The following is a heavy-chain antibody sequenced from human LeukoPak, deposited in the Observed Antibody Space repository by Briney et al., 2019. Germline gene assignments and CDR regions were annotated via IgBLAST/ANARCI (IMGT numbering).Heavy chain of an antibody. CDR3: AKGDYGDYVYAFDI. V-gene: IGHV3-30*18. CDR2: ISYDGSNK. J-gene: IGHJ3*02. D-gene: IGHD4-17*01. Sequence: GGSLRLSCAASGFTFSSYGMHWVRQAPGKGLEWVAVISYDGSNKYYADSVKGRFTISRDNSKNTLYLQMNSLRAEDTAVYYCAKGDYGDYVYAFDIWGQGTMVTVSS. CDR1: GFTFSSYG.